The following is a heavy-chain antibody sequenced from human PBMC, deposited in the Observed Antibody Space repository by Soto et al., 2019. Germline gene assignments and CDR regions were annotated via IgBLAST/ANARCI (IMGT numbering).Heavy chain of an antibody. D-gene: IGHD3-3*01. J-gene: IGHJ6*02. CDR3: ARTRHTIFGVVGGMDV. CDR2: INHSGST. Sequence: PSETLSLTCAVYGGSFSGYYWSWIRQPPGKGLEWIGEINHSGSTNYNPSLKSRVTISVDTSKNQFSLKLSSVTAADTAVYYCARTRHTIFGVVGGMDVWGQGTTVTVSS. CDR1: GGSFSGYY. V-gene: IGHV4-34*01.